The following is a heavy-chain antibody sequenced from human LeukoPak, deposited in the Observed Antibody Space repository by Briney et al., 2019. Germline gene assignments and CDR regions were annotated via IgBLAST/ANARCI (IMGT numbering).Heavy chain of an antibody. D-gene: IGHD6-6*01. CDR2: IYYSGST. J-gene: IGHJ4*02. V-gene: IGHV4-39*07. Sequence: SETLSLTCTVSGGSISSSSYYWGWIRQPPGKGLEWIGSIYYSGSTYYNPSLKSRVTISVDTSKNQFSLKLSSVTPEDTAVYYCARLAARFERQSGAYWGQGTLVTVSS. CDR1: GGSISSSSYY. CDR3: ARLAARFERQSGAY.